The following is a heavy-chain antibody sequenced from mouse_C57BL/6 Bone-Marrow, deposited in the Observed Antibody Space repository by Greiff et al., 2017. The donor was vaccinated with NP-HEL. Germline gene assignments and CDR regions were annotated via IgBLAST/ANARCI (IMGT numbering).Heavy chain of an antibody. J-gene: IGHJ3*01. Sequence: QVQLKQPGAELAKPGASVKLSCKASGYTFTSYWMHWVKQRPGQGLEWIGYINPSSGYTKYNQKFKDKATLTADKSSSTAYMQLSSLTYEDSAVYYCASPLYDGYPAWFAYWGQGTLVTVSA. V-gene: IGHV1-7*01. CDR3: ASPLYDGYPAWFAY. CDR1: GYTFTSYW. CDR2: INPSSGYT. D-gene: IGHD2-3*01.